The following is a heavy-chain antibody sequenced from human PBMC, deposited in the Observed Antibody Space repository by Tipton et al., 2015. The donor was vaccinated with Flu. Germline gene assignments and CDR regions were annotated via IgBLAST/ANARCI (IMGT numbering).Heavy chain of an antibody. CDR1: GASLSSFY. V-gene: IGHV4-4*07. CDR3: ARVGLLSTFGLLIPNRFDP. Sequence: TLSLTCSVSGASLSSFYWSWIRQPAGKGLEWIGRIYASGSTSYNPSLKSRLTMSVDASKKQFSLKVNSVTAADTAVYYCARVGLLSTFGLLIPNRFDPWGPGTLVTVSS. CDR2: IYASGST. D-gene: IGHD3/OR15-3a*01. J-gene: IGHJ5*02.